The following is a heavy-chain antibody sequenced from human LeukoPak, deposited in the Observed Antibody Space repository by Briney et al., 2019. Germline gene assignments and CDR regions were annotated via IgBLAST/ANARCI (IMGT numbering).Heavy chain of an antibody. CDR1: GGSISSGGYS. CDR3: ARALAYCGGYCYPGYFDY. V-gene: IGHV4-30-2*01. J-gene: IGHJ4*02. D-gene: IGHD2-21*02. Sequence: SQTLSLTCAVSGGSISSGGYSWSWIRQPPGKGLEWIGYIYHSGSTYYNPSLKSRVTISVDRSKNQFSLKLSSVTAADTAAYYCARALAYCGGYCYPGYFDYWGQGTLVTVSS. CDR2: IYHSGST.